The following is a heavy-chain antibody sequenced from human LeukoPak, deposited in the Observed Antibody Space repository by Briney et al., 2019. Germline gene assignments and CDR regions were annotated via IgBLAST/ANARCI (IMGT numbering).Heavy chain of an antibody. CDR2: INDRGHT. CDR1: GGSFSGYH. CDR3: ARDPTTVVTTPYYFDF. J-gene: IGHJ4*02. Sequence: SETLSLTCAVHGGSFSGYHWNWIRQSPGKALEWIGEINDRGHTNYNPSLESRITISVDTSKKQFSLNLSSVTAADTAVYYCARDPTTVVTTPYYFDFWGQGTLVTVSS. V-gene: IGHV4-34*01. D-gene: IGHD4-23*01.